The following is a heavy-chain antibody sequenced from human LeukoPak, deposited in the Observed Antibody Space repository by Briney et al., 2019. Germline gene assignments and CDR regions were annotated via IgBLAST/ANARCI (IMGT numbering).Heavy chain of an antibody. D-gene: IGHD3-10*01. CDR1: DGSISGYY. J-gene: IGHJ4*02. CDR3: ARHGPADSRSYPLDY. CDR2: IYNSGTT. V-gene: IGHV4-59*08. Sequence: PSETLSLTCTVSDGSISGYYWSWIRQPPGKGLEWIAYIYNSGTTNYNPSLKSRVTISVDTSKNQFSLKLSSVTAADTAVYYCARHGPADSRSYPLDYWGQGTLVTVSS.